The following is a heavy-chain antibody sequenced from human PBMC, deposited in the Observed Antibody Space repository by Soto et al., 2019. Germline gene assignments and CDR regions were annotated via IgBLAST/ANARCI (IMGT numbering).Heavy chain of an antibody. CDR2: IYYSGST. Sequence: PSETLSLTCTVSGGSISSGDYYWSWIRQPPGKGLEWIGYIYYSGSTYYNPSLKSRVTISVDTSKNQFSLKLSSVTAADTAVYYCARDNDYYDSSGYYFHRGQNWFDPWGQGTLVTVSS. CDR1: GGSISSGDYY. V-gene: IGHV4-30-4*01. D-gene: IGHD3-22*01. CDR3: ARDNDYYDSSGYYFHRGQNWFDP. J-gene: IGHJ5*02.